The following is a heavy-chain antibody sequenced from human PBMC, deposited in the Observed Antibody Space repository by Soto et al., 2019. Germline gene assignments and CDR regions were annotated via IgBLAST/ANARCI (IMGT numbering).Heavy chain of an antibody. CDR2: ISSSSSTI. J-gene: IGHJ4*02. Sequence: GGSLRLSCAASGFTFSSYSMNWVRQAPGKGLEWVSYISSSSSTIYYADSVKGRFTISRDNAKNSLYLQMNSLRAEDTAVYYCARDQPGYSYGYGLCDWGQGTLVTVSS. D-gene: IGHD5-18*01. CDR3: ARDQPGYSYGYGLCD. V-gene: IGHV3-48*01. CDR1: GFTFSSYS.